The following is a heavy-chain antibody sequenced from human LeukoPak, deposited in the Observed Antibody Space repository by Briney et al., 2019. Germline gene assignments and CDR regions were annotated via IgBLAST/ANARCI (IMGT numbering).Heavy chain of an antibody. D-gene: IGHD2-15*01. V-gene: IGHV4-30-2*01. Sequence: SETLSLTCAVSGGSISSGGYSWSWIRQPPGKGPEWIGYIYHSGSTYYNPSLKSRVTISVDRSKNQFSLKLSSVTAADTAVYYCARTLRGYCSGGSCYYFDYWGQGTLVTVSS. CDR1: GGSISSGGYS. CDR3: ARTLRGYCSGGSCYYFDY. J-gene: IGHJ4*02. CDR2: IYHSGST.